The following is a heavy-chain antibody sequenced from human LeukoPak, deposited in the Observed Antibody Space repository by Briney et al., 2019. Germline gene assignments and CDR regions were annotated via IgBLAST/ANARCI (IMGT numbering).Heavy chain of an antibody. CDR3: ARVGNTYYYYYYYTDV. CDR2: SYYSGST. D-gene: IGHD1-14*01. J-gene: IGHJ6*03. CDR1: GGSISSGSFY. V-gene: IGHV4-39*07. Sequence: PSETLSLTCTVSGGSISSGSFYWGWIRQPPGKGLEWIASSYYSGSTYYNPSLNSRVTISVDTSKNQFSLKLISVTAADTAVYYCARVGNTYYYYYYYTDVWGKGTTVTVSS.